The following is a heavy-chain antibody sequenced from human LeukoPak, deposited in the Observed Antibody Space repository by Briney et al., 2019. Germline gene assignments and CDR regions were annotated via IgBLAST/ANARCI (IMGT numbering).Heavy chain of an antibody. CDR3: ARGLGGYDSDWFDP. CDR2: INPNSGGT. Sequence: GASVKVSCKASGYTFTGYYMHWVRQAPGQGLEWMGWINPNSGGTNYAQKFQGRVTMTRDTSISTAYMELSRLRSDDTAVYYCARGLGGYDSDWFDPWGQGTLVTVSS. V-gene: IGHV1-2*02. D-gene: IGHD5-12*01. J-gene: IGHJ5*02. CDR1: GYTFTGYY.